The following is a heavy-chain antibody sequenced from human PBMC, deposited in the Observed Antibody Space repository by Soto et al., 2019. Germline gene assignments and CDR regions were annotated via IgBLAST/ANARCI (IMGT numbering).Heavy chain of an antibody. D-gene: IGHD4-17*01. CDR1: GFSLSTSGVG. V-gene: IGHV2-5*02. J-gene: IGHJ4*02. CDR2: IYWDDDK. Sequence: SGPTLVKPTQTLTLTCTFSGFSLSTSGVGVGWIRQPPGKALEWLALIYWDDDKRYSPSLKSRLTITKDTSKNQVVLTMTNMDPVDTATYYCAHPDYGENDEFNGFDYWGQGTLVTVSS. CDR3: AHPDYGENDEFNGFDY.